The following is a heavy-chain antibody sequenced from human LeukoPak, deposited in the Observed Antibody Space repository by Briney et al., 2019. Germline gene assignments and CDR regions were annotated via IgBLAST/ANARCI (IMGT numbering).Heavy chain of an antibody. CDR1: GFTFSSYG. Sequence: SGGSLRLSCAASGFTFSSYGMHWVRQAPGKELEWVAVISYDGSNKYYADSVKGRFTISRDNSKNTLYLQMNSLRAEDKAVYYCAKEQQFDYWGQGTLVTVSS. CDR2: ISYDGSNK. J-gene: IGHJ4*02. V-gene: IGHV3-30*18. CDR3: AKEQQFDY. D-gene: IGHD1-1*01.